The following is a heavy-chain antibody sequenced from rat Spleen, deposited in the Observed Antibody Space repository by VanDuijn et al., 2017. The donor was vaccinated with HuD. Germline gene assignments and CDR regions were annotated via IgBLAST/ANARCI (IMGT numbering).Heavy chain of an antibody. D-gene: IGHD1-10*01. J-gene: IGHJ4*01. CDR1: GFTFSDYY. Sequence: EVQLVESGGGLVQPGRSLKLSCAASGFTFSDYYMAWVRQDPTKGLEWVASISLDGVSTYYRDSVKCRFTLPRDNAKSSLYLQMDSLRSEDTATYYCTTNNRWFMDAWGQGASVTVSS. CDR3: TTNNRWFMDA. V-gene: IGHV5-20*01. CDR2: ISLDGVST.